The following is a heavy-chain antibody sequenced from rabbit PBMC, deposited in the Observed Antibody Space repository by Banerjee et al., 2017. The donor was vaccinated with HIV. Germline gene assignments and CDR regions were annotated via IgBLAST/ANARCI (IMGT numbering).Heavy chain of an antibody. CDR1: AFSFSNKYV. CDR2: INTSSGNT. V-gene: IGHV1S45*01. J-gene: IGHJ4*01. CDR3: AIDLAGVTGWNFGL. D-gene: IGHD4-1*01. Sequence: QEQLEESGGDLVKPEGSLTLTCTASAFSFSNKYVMCWVRQAPGKGLEWIACINTSSGNTVFANWAKGRFTLSKTSSTTVTLQMTSLTAADTATYFCAIDLAGVTGWNFGLWGPGTLVTVS.